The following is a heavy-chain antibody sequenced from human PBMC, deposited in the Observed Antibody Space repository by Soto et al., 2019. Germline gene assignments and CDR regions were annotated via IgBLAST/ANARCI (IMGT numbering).Heavy chain of an antibody. CDR1: GGSMSGSY. V-gene: IGHV4-4*07. Sequence: GTLSLTCNVSGGSMSGSYWSWIRQTAGKGLEWIGRIYTSGSTNYNPSLQSRVSMSIDTSKNLFSLRLDSVTAAYTAVYFCARAGGSRWGQGTLVTV. CDR2: IYTSGST. D-gene: IGHD3-16*01. CDR3: ARAGGSR. J-gene: IGHJ4*02.